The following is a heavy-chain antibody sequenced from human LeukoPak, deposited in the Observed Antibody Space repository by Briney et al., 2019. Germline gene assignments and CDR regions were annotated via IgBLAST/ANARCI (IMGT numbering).Heavy chain of an antibody. J-gene: IGHJ5*02. CDR3: ARDTSAAAGKRVFDP. CDR2: ISTGGSYI. V-gene: IGHV3-21*01. CDR1: GFTLSSYS. Sequence: GGSLRLSCAASGFTLSSYSMNWVRQAPGKGLEWVSSISTGGSYIFYADSVKGRFTISRDNAKNSLSLQMNSLRAEDTAVYYCARDTSAAAGKRVFDPWGQGTLVTVSS. D-gene: IGHD6-13*01.